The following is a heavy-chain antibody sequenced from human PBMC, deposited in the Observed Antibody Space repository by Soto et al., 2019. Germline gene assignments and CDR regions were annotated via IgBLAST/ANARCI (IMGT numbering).Heavy chain of an antibody. CDR2: ISGSGGST. D-gene: IGHD4-4*01. Sequence: QSGGSLRLSCAASGFTFSSYAMSWVRQAPGKGLEWVSAISGSGGSTYYADSVKGRFTISRDNSKNTLYLQMNSLRAEDTAVYYCAKDLTTVTTGFPQRLVLYYWGQGTLVTVSS. CDR1: GFTFSSYA. J-gene: IGHJ4*02. V-gene: IGHV3-23*01. CDR3: AKDLTTVTTGFPQRLVLYY.